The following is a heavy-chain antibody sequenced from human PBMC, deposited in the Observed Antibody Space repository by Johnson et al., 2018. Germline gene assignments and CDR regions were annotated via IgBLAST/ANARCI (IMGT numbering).Heavy chain of an antibody. J-gene: IGHJ3*02. Sequence: EVQLVEAGGGLVEPGGSLRLCCAASGFTFSSYSMNWVRQAPGKGLEWVSSISSSGIYIYYADSVKGRFTISRDNAKNSMYLQMNSLRAEDTAVYYCARDVEPPIAARSPAFDIWGQGTMVTVSS. V-gene: IGHV3-21*01. CDR3: ARDVEPPIAARSPAFDI. CDR2: ISSSGIYI. CDR1: GFTFSSYS. D-gene: IGHD6-13*01.